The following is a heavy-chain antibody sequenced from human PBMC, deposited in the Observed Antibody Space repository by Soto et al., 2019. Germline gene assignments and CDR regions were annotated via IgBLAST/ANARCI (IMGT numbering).Heavy chain of an antibody. CDR2: INSDGSST. Sequence: EVQLVESGGGLVQPGGSLRLSCAASGFTFSSYWMHWVRQAPGKGLVWVSRINSDGSSTSYADAVKGRFTISRDNAKNTLYQEMHSLRGEGTGVYDCARDFEYSSSNEFDYWGQGTLVTGSS. J-gene: IGHJ4*02. V-gene: IGHV3-74*01. CDR1: GFTFSSYW. D-gene: IGHD6-6*01. CDR3: ARDFEYSSSNEFDY.